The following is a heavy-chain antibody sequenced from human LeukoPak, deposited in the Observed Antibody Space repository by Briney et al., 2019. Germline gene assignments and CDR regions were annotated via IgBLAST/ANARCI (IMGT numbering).Heavy chain of an antibody. Sequence: SETLSLTCTVSGGSISSYYWSWIRQPPGKGLEWIGYIYYSGSTNYNPSLKSRVTISVDTSKNPFSPKLSSVTAADTAVYYCARGFSAADFDYWGQGTLVTVSS. CDR3: ARGFSAADFDY. D-gene: IGHD6-13*01. V-gene: IGHV4-59*01. J-gene: IGHJ4*02. CDR2: IYYSGST. CDR1: GGSISSYY.